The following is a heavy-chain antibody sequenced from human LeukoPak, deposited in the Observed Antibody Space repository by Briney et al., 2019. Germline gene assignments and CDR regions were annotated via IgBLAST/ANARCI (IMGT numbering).Heavy chain of an antibody. V-gene: IGHV4-39*07. CDR3: ATVATGTSFDY. CDR2: MYYSGST. Sequence: PSETLSLTCTVSGGSISSSSYYWGWIRQPPGKGLEWIGSMYYSGSTYYNPSLQSRVTISVDTSKNQFSLKLSSVTAADTAVYYCATVATGTSFDYWGQGTLVTVSS. J-gene: IGHJ4*02. D-gene: IGHD5-12*01. CDR1: GGSISSSSYY.